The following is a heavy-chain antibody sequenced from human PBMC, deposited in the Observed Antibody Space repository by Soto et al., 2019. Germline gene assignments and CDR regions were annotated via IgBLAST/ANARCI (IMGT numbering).Heavy chain of an antibody. Sequence: SETLSLTCAVYGGSFSDYSWNWNWIRQPPGKGLEWIGEINHSGSTSHNPSLKSRVTLSLDTSKNQFSLILTSVTAADTAVYYCARGALNYDLSSGPINGGMDVCGQGTTVTVYS. CDR3: ARGALNYDLSSGPINGGMDV. V-gene: IGHV4-34*01. D-gene: IGHD3-3*01. CDR2: INHSGST. CDR1: GGSFSDYSWN. J-gene: IGHJ6*02.